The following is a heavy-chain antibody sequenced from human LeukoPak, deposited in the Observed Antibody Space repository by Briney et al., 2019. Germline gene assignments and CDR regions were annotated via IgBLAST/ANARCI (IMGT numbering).Heavy chain of an antibody. V-gene: IGHV3-23*01. D-gene: IGHD2-21*02. CDR2: VSGSGGGT. CDR1: GFTFSSHA. Sequence: PGGSLRLSCAASGFTFSSHAMSWVRQAPGKGLEWVSAVSGSGGGTYYADSVKGRFTISRDNSKNTLYLQMNSLRAEDTAVYYCAKCELAYCGGDCYSDEYFQHWGQGTLVTVSS. J-gene: IGHJ1*01. CDR3: AKCELAYCGGDCYSDEYFQH.